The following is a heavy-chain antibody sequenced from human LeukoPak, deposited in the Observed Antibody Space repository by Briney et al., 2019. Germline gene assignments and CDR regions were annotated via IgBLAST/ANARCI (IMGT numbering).Heavy chain of an antibody. Sequence: GGSLRLSCAASGFTFSSYSMNWVRQAPGKGLEWVSSISSSSSYIYYADSVKGRFTISRDNAKNSLYLQMNSLRAEDTAVYYCARDHASGYCVDYWGQGTLVTVSS. V-gene: IGHV3-21*01. D-gene: IGHD2-15*01. J-gene: IGHJ4*02. CDR1: GFTFSSYS. CDR2: ISSSSSYI. CDR3: ARDHASGYCVDY.